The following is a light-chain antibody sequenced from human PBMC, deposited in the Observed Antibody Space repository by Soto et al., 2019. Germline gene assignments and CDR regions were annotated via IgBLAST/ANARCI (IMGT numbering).Light chain of an antibody. Sequence: QSVLTQPASVSGSPGQSITISCTGTSSDVGVYNYVSWYQQHPGKAPKLMIYEVSNRPSGVSNRFSGSKSGNTASLTISGHQAEDEADYYCSSYTSSSTLEVFGTGTKLTVL. CDR3: SSYTSSSTLEV. V-gene: IGLV2-14*01. CDR2: EVS. J-gene: IGLJ1*01. CDR1: SSDVGVYNY.